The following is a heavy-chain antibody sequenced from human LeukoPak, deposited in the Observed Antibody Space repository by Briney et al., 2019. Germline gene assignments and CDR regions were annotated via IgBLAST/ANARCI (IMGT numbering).Heavy chain of an antibody. V-gene: IGHV3-33*01. CDR1: GFTFSSYG. CDR3: ARDLDIAAAGTRHSSDN. J-gene: IGHJ4*02. Sequence: GGSLRLSCVASGFTFSSYGMHWVRQAPGKGLEWVAVIRYDGSFKYYADSVKGRFTISRDNSKNTLYLQMDSLRAEDTAVYSCARDLDIAAAGTRHSSDNWGQGTPVTVSS. D-gene: IGHD6-13*01. CDR2: IRYDGSFK.